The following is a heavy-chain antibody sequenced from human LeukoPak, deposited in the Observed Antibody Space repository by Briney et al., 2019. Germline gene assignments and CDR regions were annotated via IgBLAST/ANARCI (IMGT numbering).Heavy chain of an antibody. D-gene: IGHD2/OR15-2a*01. CDR2: INPNSAAT. Sequence: ASVTVSCTASGYTFNNYYIHWLRQAPGQGLEWMGWINPNSAATNYVQYFEGRVTMTRDTSSSTVYMEPSRLRSDDTAVYYCARSLGSLKEYWWFDPWGQGTLVTVSS. CDR1: GYTFNNYY. CDR3: ARSLGSLKEYWWFDP. V-gene: IGHV1-2*02. J-gene: IGHJ5*02.